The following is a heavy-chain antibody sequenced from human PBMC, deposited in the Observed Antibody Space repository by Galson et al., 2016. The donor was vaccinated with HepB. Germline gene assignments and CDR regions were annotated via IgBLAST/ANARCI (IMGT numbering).Heavy chain of an antibody. D-gene: IGHD6-19*01. J-gene: IGHJ4*02. CDR3: ARDWLVAVFDY. CDR1: GYTFASYG. Sequence: SVKVSCKASGYTFASYGISWVRQAPGHGLEWMGWISAYNGNTHYAQKLQGRVTMTTDTSTSTAYMELRSLRSDDTAVYYCARDWLVAVFDYWGQGTLVTVSS. V-gene: IGHV1-18*01. CDR2: ISAYNGNT.